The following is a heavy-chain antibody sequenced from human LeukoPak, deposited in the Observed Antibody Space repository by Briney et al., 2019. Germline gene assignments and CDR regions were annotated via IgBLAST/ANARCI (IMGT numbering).Heavy chain of an antibody. CDR1: GFTFSSFW. CDR3: AGHHQAYSRTY. V-gene: IGHV3-74*01. Sequence: PGGSLRLSCAAFGFTFSSFWMHWVRQAPGKGLVWVSRIDIDTTYADSVKGRFTISRDNTKNTLYLQMNSLRAEDTAVYYCAGHHQAYSRTYWGQGTLVTVSS. J-gene: IGHJ4*02. D-gene: IGHD6-13*01. CDR2: IDIDT.